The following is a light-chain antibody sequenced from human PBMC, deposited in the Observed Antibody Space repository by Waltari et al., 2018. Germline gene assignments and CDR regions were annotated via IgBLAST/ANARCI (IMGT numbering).Light chain of an antibody. Sequence: DIQMTQSPSSLSASVGDRVTITCRASQSISSYLNWYQQKPGKAPKLLIYAASSLQSGVPSRVSGSGSGTDFTLTISSLQREDFATYYCQQSYSIPYTFGQGTKLEIK. CDR1: QSISSY. V-gene: IGKV1-39*01. CDR3: QQSYSIPYT. J-gene: IGKJ2*01. CDR2: AAS.